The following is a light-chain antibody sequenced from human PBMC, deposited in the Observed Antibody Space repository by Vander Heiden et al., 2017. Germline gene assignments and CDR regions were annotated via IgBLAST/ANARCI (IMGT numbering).Light chain of an antibody. CDR1: NIATRS. V-gene: IGLV3-21*02. CDR3: QVWGVSSDHPVV. Sequence: SYVLTQPPSASVPPGQTARISCGGNNIATRSLHWYRQKPGQAPVVVCDDNDWPSGIPERVSGSKSGNTATLTISRVEAGDEADYYCQVWGVSSDHPVVFGGGTKLTVL. CDR2: DDN. J-gene: IGLJ2*01.